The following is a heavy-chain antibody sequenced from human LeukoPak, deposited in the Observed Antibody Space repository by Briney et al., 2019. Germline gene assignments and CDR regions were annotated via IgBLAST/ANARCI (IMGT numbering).Heavy chain of an antibody. CDR3: ARDGDDSRWPIIDY. V-gene: IGHV3-21*01. Sequence: PGGSLRLSCAASGFTFSSNSMNWVRQAPGKGLEWVSSISSSSSYISYADSVKGRFTISRDNAKNSLYLQMNSLRAEDTAVYYCARDGDDSRWPIIDYGGQGTLVTVPS. D-gene: IGHD4-17*01. CDR1: GFTFSSNS. J-gene: IGHJ4*02. CDR2: ISSSSSYI.